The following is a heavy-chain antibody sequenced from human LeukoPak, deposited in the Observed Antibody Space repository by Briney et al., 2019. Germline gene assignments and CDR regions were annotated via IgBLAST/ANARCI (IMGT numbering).Heavy chain of an antibody. CDR2: INHSGST. Sequence: PSETLSLTCAVYGGSFSGYYWSWIRQPPGKGLEWIGEINHSGSTNYNPSLKSRVTISVDTSKNQFSLRLSSVTAADTAVYYCARIVVGWYNWFDPWGQGTLVTVSS. CDR1: GGSFSGYY. V-gene: IGHV4-34*01. D-gene: IGHD3-22*01. CDR3: ARIVVGWYNWFDP. J-gene: IGHJ5*02.